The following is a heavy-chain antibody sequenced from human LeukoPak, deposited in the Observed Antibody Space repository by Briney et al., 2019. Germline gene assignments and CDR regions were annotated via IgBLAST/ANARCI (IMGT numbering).Heavy chain of an antibody. J-gene: IGHJ4*02. D-gene: IGHD6-19*01. CDR3: ARDYDSSGWYIY. CDR2: ISSSSSYI. CDR1: GFTFSSYS. V-gene: IGHV3-21*01. Sequence: PGGSLRLSCAASGFTFSSYSMNWVRQAPGKGLEWVASISSSSSYIYYADSVKGRFTISRDNAKNSLYLQMNSLRAEDTAVYYCARDYDSSGWYIYWGQGTLVTVSS.